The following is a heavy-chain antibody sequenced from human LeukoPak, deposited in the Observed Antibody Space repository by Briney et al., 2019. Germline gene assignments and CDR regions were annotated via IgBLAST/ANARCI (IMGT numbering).Heavy chain of an antibody. D-gene: IGHD5-18*01. Sequence: PGGSLRLSCAASGFTVSSNYMSWVRQAPGKGLEWVSVIYSGGSTYYADSVKGRFTISRDNPKNTLYLQMNSLRAEDTAVYYCARDSGLGYSSAFDIWGQGTMVTVSS. CDR1: GFTVSSNY. CDR2: IYSGGST. J-gene: IGHJ3*02. CDR3: ARDSGLGYSSAFDI. V-gene: IGHV3-66*01.